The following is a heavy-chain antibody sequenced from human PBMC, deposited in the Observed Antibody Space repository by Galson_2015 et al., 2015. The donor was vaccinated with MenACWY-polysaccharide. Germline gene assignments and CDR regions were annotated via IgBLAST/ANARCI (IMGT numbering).Heavy chain of an antibody. Sequence: SLRLSCAASGFTFSRYWMHWVRHAPGKGLLWVSRINSDGSSTSYADSVKGRFTISRDNAKNTLYLQMNSLRAEDMAVYYCASRQQLVRSGDYYYGLDVWGQGTTVTVSS. V-gene: IGHV3-74*01. CDR1: GFTFSRYW. J-gene: IGHJ6*02. CDR3: ASRQQLVRSGDYYYGLDV. CDR2: INSDGSST. D-gene: IGHD6-13*01.